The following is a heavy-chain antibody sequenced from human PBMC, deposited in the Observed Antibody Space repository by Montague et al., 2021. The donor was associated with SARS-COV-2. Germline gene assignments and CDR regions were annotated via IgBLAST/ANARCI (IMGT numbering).Heavy chain of an antibody. CDR3: ARVSLAAAATRSDY. CDR1: GGSVSSGGYY. D-gene: IGHD6-13*01. J-gene: IGHJ4*02. Sequence: SETLSFTCTVSGGSVSSGGYYWSWIRQPPGKGLEWIGYIYYSGSTNYNPSLKSRVTISPDTSKNQFSLKLTSVTAADTAVYYCARVSLAAAATRSDYWGQGTLVTVPS. V-gene: IGHV4-61*08. CDR2: IYYSGST.